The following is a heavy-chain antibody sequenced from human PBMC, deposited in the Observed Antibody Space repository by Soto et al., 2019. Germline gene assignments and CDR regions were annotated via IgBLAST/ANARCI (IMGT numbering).Heavy chain of an antibody. J-gene: IGHJ3*01. Sequence: PSETLSLTCAVSGGSISRGGYSWTWIRQPQRKGLEWIGYIYHSGSTYYNPSLKSRVTISVDRSKNQFSLELSAVTAAGTAVHYCARISANTRTAAVDYAFEARGQGVMVT. CDR1: GGSISRGGYS. CDR2: IYHSGST. V-gene: IGHV4-30-2*01. D-gene: IGHD6-13*01. CDR3: ARISANTRTAAVDYAFEA.